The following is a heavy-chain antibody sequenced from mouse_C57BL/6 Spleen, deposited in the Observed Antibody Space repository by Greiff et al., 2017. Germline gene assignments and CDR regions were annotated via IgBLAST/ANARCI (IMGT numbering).Heavy chain of an antibody. CDR1: GYAFTNYL. Sequence: QVQLQQSGAELVRPGTSVKVSCKASGYAFTNYLIEWVKQRPGQGLEWIGVINPGSGGTNYNEKFKGKATLTADKSSSNAYMQLSSLTSADSAVYFCAREVVTDGVSYWGQGTLVTVSA. CDR2: INPGSGGT. CDR3: AREVVTDGVSY. V-gene: IGHV1-54*01. D-gene: IGHD2-2*01. J-gene: IGHJ3*01.